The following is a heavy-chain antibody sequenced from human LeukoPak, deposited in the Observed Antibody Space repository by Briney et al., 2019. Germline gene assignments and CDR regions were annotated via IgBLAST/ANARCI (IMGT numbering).Heavy chain of an antibody. CDR2: IGTIGDT. CDR3: ARATVIGNRPVPGYMDV. V-gene: IGHV3-13*01. J-gene: IGHJ6*03. Sequence: GGSLRLSSAASGFTFSTYDMHWVRQVSGKGLEWVSSIGTIGDTFYPGSVKGRFTISRENAKNSLYLQMNGLRAGDTAVYYCARATVIGNRPVPGYMDVWGKGTTVTVSS. D-gene: IGHD2-21*01. CDR1: GFTFSTYD.